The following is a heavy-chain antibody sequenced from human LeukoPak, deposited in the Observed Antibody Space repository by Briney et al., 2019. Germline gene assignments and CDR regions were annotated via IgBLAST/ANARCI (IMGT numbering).Heavy chain of an antibody. J-gene: IGHJ4*02. CDR2: IKQDGSEK. CDR3: ARGGPYCSGGSCAVRY. V-gene: IGHV3-7*03. Sequence: GGSLRLSCAASGFTFSSYWMSWVRQAPGQGLEWLANIKQDGSEKYYVDSVKGRFTISRDNAKNSLYLQMNSLRAEDTAVYYCARGGPYCSGGSCAVRYWGQGTLVTVSS. D-gene: IGHD2-15*01. CDR1: GFTFSSYW.